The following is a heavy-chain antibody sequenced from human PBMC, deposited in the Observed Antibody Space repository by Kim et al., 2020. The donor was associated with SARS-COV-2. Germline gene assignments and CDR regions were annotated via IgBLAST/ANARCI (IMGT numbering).Heavy chain of an antibody. CDR1: GASSNRFY. D-gene: IGHD4-17*01. V-gene: IGHV4-34*01. CDR2: MTHYGNT. CDR3: APIYGDYSDFAH. Sequence: SETLSLTCAVYGASSNRFYWSWIRQPPGKGLEWIGEMTHYGNTHYNPSLKSRVTMSVDTSENQFSLRLTSVTAADTAIYYCAPIYGDYSDFAHWGQGTPV. J-gene: IGHJ4*02.